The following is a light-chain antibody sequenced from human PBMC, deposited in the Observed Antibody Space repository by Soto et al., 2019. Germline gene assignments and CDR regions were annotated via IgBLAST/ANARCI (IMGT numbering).Light chain of an antibody. Sequence: DIQMTQSPSSLSASVGDRVTITCQASHDITNSLNWYQQRLGEAPKLLIYDASNLQTGVPSRFSGTGSGTHFTFTISSLQLEDIGTYYWQQYDSFPPISFGPGTKVEIK. J-gene: IGKJ3*01. CDR2: DAS. CDR1: HDITNS. CDR3: QQYDSFPPIS. V-gene: IGKV1-33*01.